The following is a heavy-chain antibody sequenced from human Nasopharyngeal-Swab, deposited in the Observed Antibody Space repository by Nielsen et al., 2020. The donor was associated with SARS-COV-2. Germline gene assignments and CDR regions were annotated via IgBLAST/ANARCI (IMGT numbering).Heavy chain of an antibody. CDR3: AIWASSNWSDY. J-gene: IGHJ4*02. D-gene: IGHD6-13*01. CDR1: GFTFSNYV. V-gene: IGHV3-23*01. Sequence: GESLKISCAASGFTFSNYVMSWVRQAPGKGLEWVSAISGSGGETHYTDSVKGRFTISRDNSRSTLYLQMNSLRVEDTAVYYCAIWASSNWSDYWGQGTLVTVSS. CDR2: ISGSGGET.